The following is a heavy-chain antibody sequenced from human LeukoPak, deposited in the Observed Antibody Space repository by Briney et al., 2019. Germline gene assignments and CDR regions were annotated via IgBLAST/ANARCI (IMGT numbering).Heavy chain of an antibody. Sequence: PGGSLRLSCAASGFTFSSYWMSWVRQAPGKGLEWVSSISSSSSYIYYADSVKGRFTISRDNAKNSLYLQMNSLRAEDTAVYYCARVADRTHAFDIWGQGTMVTVSS. J-gene: IGHJ3*02. CDR1: GFTFSSYW. V-gene: IGHV3-21*01. CDR2: ISSSSSYI. D-gene: IGHD2-21*01. CDR3: ARVADRTHAFDI.